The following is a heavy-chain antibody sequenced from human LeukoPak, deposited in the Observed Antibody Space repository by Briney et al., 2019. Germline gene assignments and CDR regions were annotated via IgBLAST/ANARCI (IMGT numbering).Heavy chain of an antibody. V-gene: IGHV3-23*01. D-gene: IGHD3-3*01. Sequence: PGGSLRLSCAASGFTLSSYAMSWVRQAPGKGLEWVSAISGSGGSTYYADSVKGRFTISRDNSKNTLYLQMNSLRAEDTAVYYCAKPGHDFWSGYPPNYYYYMDVWGKGTTVTVSS. CDR3: AKPGHDFWSGYPPNYYYYMDV. J-gene: IGHJ6*03. CDR2: ISGSGGST. CDR1: GFTLSSYA.